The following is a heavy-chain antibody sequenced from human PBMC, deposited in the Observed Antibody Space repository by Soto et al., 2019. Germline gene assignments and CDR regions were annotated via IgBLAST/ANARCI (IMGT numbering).Heavy chain of an antibody. J-gene: IGHJ4*02. D-gene: IGHD3-22*01. CDR3: AGSLYYYDSSGYLDY. CDR1: GYTFTSYG. CDR2: ISAYNGNT. V-gene: IGHV1-18*04. Sequence: GASVKVSCKASGYTFTSYGISWLRQAPGQGLEWMGWISAYNGNTNYAQKLQGRVTMTTDTSTSTAYMELRSLRSDDTAVYYCAGSLYYYDSSGYLDYWGQGTLVTVSS.